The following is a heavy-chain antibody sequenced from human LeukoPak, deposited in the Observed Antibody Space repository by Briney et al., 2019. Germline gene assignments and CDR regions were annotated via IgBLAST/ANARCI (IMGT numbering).Heavy chain of an antibody. J-gene: IGHJ4*02. Sequence: GGSLRLSCAASGFAFNDFAMYWVRQAPGKGLDWVTLIRRDGSHKYYAHSIKGRFTISRDNSKNTLYLQMSSLRAEDTAVYYCAKSSIMFAAGRLGSIDFWGQGTLVTVSS. CDR3: AKSSIMFAAGRLGSIDF. D-gene: IGHD6-25*01. CDR2: IRRDGSHK. CDR1: GFAFNDFA. V-gene: IGHV3-30*02.